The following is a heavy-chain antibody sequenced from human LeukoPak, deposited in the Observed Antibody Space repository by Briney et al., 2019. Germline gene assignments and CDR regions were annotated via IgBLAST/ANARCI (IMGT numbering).Heavy chain of an antibody. V-gene: IGHV4-59*01. D-gene: IGHD2-15*01. CDR1: GGSISSYY. J-gene: IGHJ4*02. CDR2: IYYSGST. Sequence: SETLSLTCTVSGGSISSYYWSWIRQPPGKGLEWIGYIYYSGSTNYNPSLKSRVTISVDTSKNQFSLKLSSVTAADTAVYYCARAGPRYCSGGSCYSSFDYWGQGTLVTVSS. CDR3: ARAGPRYCSGGSCYSSFDY.